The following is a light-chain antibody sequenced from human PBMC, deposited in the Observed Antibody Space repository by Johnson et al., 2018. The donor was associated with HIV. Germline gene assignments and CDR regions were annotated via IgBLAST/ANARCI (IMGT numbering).Light chain of an antibody. CDR3: GTWDSSLSAYV. J-gene: IGLJ1*01. Sequence: QSVLTQPPSVSAAPGQKVTISCSGSSSNIGSNYVSWYQHLPGTAPKLLIYDNYKRPSGIPDRFSASKSGTSATPGITGLQTGDEADYYCGTWDSSLSAYVFGTGTKVTVL. CDR1: SSNIGSNY. V-gene: IGLV1-51*01. CDR2: DNY.